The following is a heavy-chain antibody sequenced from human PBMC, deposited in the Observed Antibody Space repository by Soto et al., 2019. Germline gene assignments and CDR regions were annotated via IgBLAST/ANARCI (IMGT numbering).Heavy chain of an antibody. D-gene: IGHD4-4*01. CDR2: ISPIFNTT. CDR1: GGTFSSYT. Sequence: QAHLEQSGAEVKKPGSSVKVSCKASGGTFSSYTITWVRQAPGQGLEWMGGISPIFNTTKYAQRFQDRVTMTAAESTTTAYMELSSLRSEDTAVYSCAGEGVTTSLRMPWMGYHYSGLGVWGQGTTVTVSS. J-gene: IGHJ6*02. CDR3: AGEGVTTSLRMPWMGYHYSGLGV. V-gene: IGHV1-69*12.